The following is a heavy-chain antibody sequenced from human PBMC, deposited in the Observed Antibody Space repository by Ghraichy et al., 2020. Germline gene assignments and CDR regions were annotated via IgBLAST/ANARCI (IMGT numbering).Heavy chain of an antibody. D-gene: IGHD3-10*01. Sequence: SLNISCSVSGGSISSGDYYWNWIRQFPGKGLEWIGYIFYSGSTHYNPSLKSLVHMSIDASKNQFFLNLSSVTAADTALYYCARGTWFGELLPFFDSWGQGTLITVSS. V-gene: IGHV4-31*01. J-gene: IGHJ4*02. CDR3: ARGTWFGELLPFFDS. CDR1: GGSISSGDYY. CDR2: IFYSGST.